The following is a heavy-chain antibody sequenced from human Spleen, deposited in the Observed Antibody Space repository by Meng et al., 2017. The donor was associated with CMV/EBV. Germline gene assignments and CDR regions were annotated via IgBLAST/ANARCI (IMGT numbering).Heavy chain of an antibody. CDR2: ISSGGSTI. D-gene: IGHD2-2*02. CDR1: GFTFSSYE. J-gene: IGHJ4*02. Sequence: LSLTCAASGFTFSSYEMNWVRQAPGKGLEWVSYISSGGSTIYYADSVKGRFTISRDNAKNSLYLQMNSLRTEDTAVYYCARGTYGYQMIYGPDYWGQGTLVTVSS. CDR3: ARGTYGYQMIYGPDY. V-gene: IGHV3-48*03.